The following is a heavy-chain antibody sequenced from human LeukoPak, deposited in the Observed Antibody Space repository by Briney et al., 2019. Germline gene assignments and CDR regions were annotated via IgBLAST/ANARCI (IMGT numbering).Heavy chain of an antibody. CDR2: INAGNGYT. Sequence: GASVKVSCKTSGYTFNGNSVNWVRQAPGQRLEWMGWINAGNGYTKYSQKFQGRVTITRDTSATTAYMELSSLRSEDTAVYYCARDSSGSYEFDYWGQGTLVTVSS. D-gene: IGHD3-10*01. V-gene: IGHV1-3*01. CDR3: ARDSSGSYEFDY. J-gene: IGHJ4*02. CDR1: GYTFNGNS.